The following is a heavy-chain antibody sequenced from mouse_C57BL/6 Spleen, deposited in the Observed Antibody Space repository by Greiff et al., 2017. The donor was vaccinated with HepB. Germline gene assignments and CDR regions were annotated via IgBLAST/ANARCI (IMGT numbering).Heavy chain of an antibody. D-gene: IGHD3-2*02. CDR2: INPYNGGT. Sequence: EVQLQQSGPVLVKPGASVKMSCKASGYTFTDYYMNWVKQSHGKSLEWIGVINPYNGGTSYNQKFKGKATLTVYKSSSTAYMELNSLTSEDSAVYYCARHTQTAQATTWFAYWGQGTLVTVSA. CDR1: GYTFTDYY. V-gene: IGHV1-19*01. J-gene: IGHJ3*01. CDR3: ARHTQTAQATTWFAY.